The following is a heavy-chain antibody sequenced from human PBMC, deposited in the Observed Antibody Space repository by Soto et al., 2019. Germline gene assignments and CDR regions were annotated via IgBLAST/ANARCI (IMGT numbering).Heavy chain of an antibody. J-gene: IGHJ4*02. V-gene: IGHV1-3*01. CDR1: GYTFTSYD. D-gene: IGHD3-22*01. CDR3: ARVGYDSSGLDFDY. CDR2: INPGNGNT. Sequence: ASVKVSCKASGYTFTSYDMHWVRQAPGQRLEWMGWINPGNGNTKYSQKVQGRVTITRDTSASTAYMELSSLRSEDTAVYYYARVGYDSSGLDFDYWGQGTLVTVSS.